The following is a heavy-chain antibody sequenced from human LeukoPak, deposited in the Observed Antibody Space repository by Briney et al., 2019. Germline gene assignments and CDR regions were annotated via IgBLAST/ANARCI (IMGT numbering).Heavy chain of an antibody. V-gene: IGHV3-23*01. CDR2: ISGSGGST. CDR3: ARDLVTYYYDGSGSVDY. J-gene: IGHJ4*02. D-gene: IGHD3-22*01. CDR1: GFTFSSYG. Sequence: GGSLRLSCAASGFTFSSYGMSWVRQAPGKGLEWVSAISGSGGSTYYADSVKGRFTISRDNAKNSLYLQMNSLRAEDTAVYYCARDLVTYYYDGSGSVDYWGQGTLVTVSS.